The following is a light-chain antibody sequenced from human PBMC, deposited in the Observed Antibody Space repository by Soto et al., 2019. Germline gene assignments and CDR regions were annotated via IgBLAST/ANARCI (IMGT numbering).Light chain of an antibody. CDR2: GAS. J-gene: IGKJ1*01. Sequence: EIVFTQSPGTLSLSPGERATLSCSASQSVSSSFLAWYQQKPGQAPRLLIYGASSRATGIPDRFSGSGSGTDFTLTITRLEPEDFAVYYCQQCGTSPWAFGQGTKVDIK. V-gene: IGKV3-20*01. CDR1: QSVSSSF. CDR3: QQCGTSPWA.